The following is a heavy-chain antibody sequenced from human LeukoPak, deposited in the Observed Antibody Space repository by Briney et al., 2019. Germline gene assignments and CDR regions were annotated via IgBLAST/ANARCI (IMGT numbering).Heavy chain of an antibody. D-gene: IGHD3-16*01. Sequence: GGSLRLSCAASGFTFSSYGMSWVRQAPGKGLEWVSAISGSGGSTYYADSVKGRFTISRDNSKNTLYLQMNSLRAEDTAVYYCAKGGVMTIGNYYYYYMDVWGKGTTVTVSS. J-gene: IGHJ6*03. CDR3: AKGGVMTIGNYYYYYMDV. V-gene: IGHV3-23*01. CDR1: GFTFSSYG. CDR2: ISGSGGST.